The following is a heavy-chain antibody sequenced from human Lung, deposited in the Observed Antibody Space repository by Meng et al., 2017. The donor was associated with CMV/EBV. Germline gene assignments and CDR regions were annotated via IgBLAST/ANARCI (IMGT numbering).Heavy chain of an antibody. V-gene: IGHV3-72*01. Sequence: GGSLRLXCAASGFSFSDNYMDWFRQAPGKGLECVGRIRDKAATYSTEYAASVRGRFTISRDDSKNSLYLQMNSLKIEDTAVYYCVKDFLGAGDFWGQGTPVPVSS. CDR1: GFSFSDNY. CDR3: VKDFLGAGDF. CDR2: IRDKAATYST. D-gene: IGHD2-15*01. J-gene: IGHJ4*02.